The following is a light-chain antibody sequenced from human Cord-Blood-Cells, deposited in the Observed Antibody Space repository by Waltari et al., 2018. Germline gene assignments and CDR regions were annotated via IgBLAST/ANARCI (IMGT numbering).Light chain of an antibody. CDR1: SSDVGSYNL. J-gene: IGLJ1*01. CDR3: CSYAGSSTYV. Sequence: QSALTQPASVSGSPGQSITISCTGTSSDVGSYNLVSWYQQHPGKAPKLMIYEGSKRPSGVSNRFSCSKSGNTACLTISGLQAEDEADYDCCSYAGSSTYVFGTGTKVTVL. V-gene: IGLV2-23*01. CDR2: EGS.